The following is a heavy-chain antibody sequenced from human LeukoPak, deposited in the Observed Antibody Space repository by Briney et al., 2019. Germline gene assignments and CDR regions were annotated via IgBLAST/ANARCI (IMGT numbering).Heavy chain of an antibody. CDR2: INNDGSGS. Sequence: GGSLRLSCAASGFTFGNYWMLWVRQTPGKGLVWVSRINNDGSGSSYADSVRGRFTISRDNAKNTLYLQMNSLRAEDTAVYYCTTTFEYWGQGILVTVSS. J-gene: IGHJ4*02. V-gene: IGHV3-74*01. CDR1: GFTFGNYW. CDR3: TTTFEY.